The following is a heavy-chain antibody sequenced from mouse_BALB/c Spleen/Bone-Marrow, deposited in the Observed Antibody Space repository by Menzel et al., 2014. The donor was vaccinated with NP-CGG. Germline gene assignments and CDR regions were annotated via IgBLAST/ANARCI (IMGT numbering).Heavy chain of an antibody. CDR1: GYTFTNYY. CDR3: SREGAY. J-gene: IGHJ3*01. CDR2: ITPSNGGS. V-gene: IGHV1S81*02. Sequence: VQVVESGAELVKPGASVKLSCKASGYTFTNYYMYWVKRRPGQGLEWIGEITPSNGGSNFIEKFKNKATLTVDKSSSTAYMQLSSLTSEDSAVYYCSREGAYWGQGTLVTVSA.